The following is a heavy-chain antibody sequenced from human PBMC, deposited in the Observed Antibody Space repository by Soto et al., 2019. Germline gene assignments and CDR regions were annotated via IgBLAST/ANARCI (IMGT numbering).Heavy chain of an antibody. CDR1: GYRFTSYC. D-gene: IGHD3-22*01. CDR3: ARKDKSGYFNWFDP. Sequence: PGESLKISCRTSGYRFTSYCIAWVRQMPGKGLEWMGIIFPSDSDTRYSPSFQGQVTISADRSTSTVFLQWASLKASDTAVYFCARKDKSGYFNWFDPWGQGTLVTVCS. V-gene: IGHV5-51*01. CDR2: IFPSDSDT. J-gene: IGHJ5*02.